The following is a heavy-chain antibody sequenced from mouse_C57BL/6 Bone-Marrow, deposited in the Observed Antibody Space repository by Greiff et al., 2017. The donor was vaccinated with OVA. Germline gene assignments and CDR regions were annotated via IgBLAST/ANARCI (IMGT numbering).Heavy chain of an antibody. J-gene: IGHJ3*01. V-gene: IGHV5-12*01. CDR3: ARPLYYGNPAWFAY. Sequence: EVKVVESGGGLVQPGGSLKLSCAASGFTFSDYYMYWVRQTPEKRLEWVAYISNGGGSTYYPDTVKGRFTISRDNAKNTLYLQMSRLKSEDTAMYYCARPLYYGNPAWFAYWGQGTLVTVSA. CDR1: GFTFSDYY. D-gene: IGHD2-1*01. CDR2: ISNGGGST.